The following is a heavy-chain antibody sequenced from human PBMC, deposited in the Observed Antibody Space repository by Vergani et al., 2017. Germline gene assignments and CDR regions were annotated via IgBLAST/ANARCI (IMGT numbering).Heavy chain of an antibody. D-gene: IGHD3-22*01. Sequence: EVQLVESGGGLIQPGGSLRLSCAASGFTVSSNYMSWVRQAPGKGLEWVSYISSSSSTIYYADSVKGRFTISRDNAKNSLYLQMNSLRAEDTAVYYCARDRSSGYDGWGQGTLVTVSS. CDR3: ARDRSSGYDG. CDR1: GFTVSSNY. CDR2: ISSSSSTI. J-gene: IGHJ4*02. V-gene: IGHV3-48*04.